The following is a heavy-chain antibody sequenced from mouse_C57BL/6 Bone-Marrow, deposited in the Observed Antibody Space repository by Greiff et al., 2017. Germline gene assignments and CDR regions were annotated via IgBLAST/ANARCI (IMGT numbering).Heavy chain of an antibody. J-gene: IGHJ1*03. V-gene: IGHV1-85*01. CDR3: ARWYYYGSSYGYFDV. D-gene: IGHD1-1*01. CDR1: GYTFTSYD. CDR2: IYPRDGST. Sequence: QVHVKQSGPELVKPGASVKLSCKASGYTFTSYDINWVKQRPGQGLEWIGWIYPRDGSTKYNEKFKGKATLTVDTSSSTAYMELHSLTSEDSAVYFCARWYYYGSSYGYFDVWGTGTTVTVSS.